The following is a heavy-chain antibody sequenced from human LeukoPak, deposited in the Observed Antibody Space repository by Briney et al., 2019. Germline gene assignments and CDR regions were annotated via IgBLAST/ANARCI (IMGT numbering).Heavy chain of an antibody. Sequence: SETLSLTCTVSGGSISNYYWSWIRQPPGKGLEWIGYIYYSGSTNYNPSLKSRVTISVDKSKNQFSLKLSSVTAADTAVYYCARRNDYSNYEDPENWFDPWGQGTLVTVSS. V-gene: IGHV4-59*12. J-gene: IGHJ5*02. CDR3: ARRNDYSNYEDPENWFDP. CDR1: GGSISNYY. CDR2: IYYSGST. D-gene: IGHD4-11*01.